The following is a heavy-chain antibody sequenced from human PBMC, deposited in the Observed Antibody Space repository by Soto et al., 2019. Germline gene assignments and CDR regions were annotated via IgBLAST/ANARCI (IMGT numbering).Heavy chain of an antibody. CDR3: AKLSYYYGSGSYYNEDY. CDR2: ISGSGGST. J-gene: IGHJ4*02. Sequence: GGSLRLSCAASGFTFSSYAMSWVCQAPGKGLEWVSAISGSGGSTYYADSVKGRFTISRDNSKNTLYLQMNSLRAEDTAVYYCAKLSYYYGSGSYYNEDYWGQGTLVTVSS. CDR1: GFTFSSYA. D-gene: IGHD3-10*01. V-gene: IGHV3-23*01.